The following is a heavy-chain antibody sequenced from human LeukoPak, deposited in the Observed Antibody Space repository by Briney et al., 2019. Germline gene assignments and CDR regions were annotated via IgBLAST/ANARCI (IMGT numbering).Heavy chain of an antibody. CDR1: GFTFSNYY. V-gene: IGHV3-11*03. CDR3: ASGGSSGYSGYFDL. D-gene: IGHD3-22*01. CDR2: ISSSSSYT. J-gene: IGHJ2*01. Sequence: PGGSLRLSWAASGFTFSNYYMRWIRQAPGKGLEWVSYISSSSSYTYYAASVKGRFTISRDNAKNSLYLQMFSLGAADTAVYYCASGGSSGYSGYFDLWGRGTLVTVSS.